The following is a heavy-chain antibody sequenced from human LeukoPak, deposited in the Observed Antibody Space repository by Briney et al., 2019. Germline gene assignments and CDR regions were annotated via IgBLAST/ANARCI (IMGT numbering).Heavy chain of an antibody. D-gene: IGHD2-2*01. J-gene: IGHJ4*02. V-gene: IGHV3-64*01. CDR2: ISSNGGST. Sequence: GGSLRLSCAASGFTFSSYAMHLVRQAPGKGLEYVSAISSNGGSTYYANSVKGRFTISRDNSKNTLYLQMGSLRAEDMAVYYCARGGSGYCSSTSCFGFDYWGQGTLVTVSS. CDR1: GFTFSSYA. CDR3: ARGGSGYCSSTSCFGFDY.